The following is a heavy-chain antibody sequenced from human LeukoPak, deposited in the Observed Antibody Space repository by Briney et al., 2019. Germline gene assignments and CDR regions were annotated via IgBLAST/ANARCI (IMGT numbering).Heavy chain of an antibody. J-gene: IGHJ4*02. CDR3: ARDLSGLEPASDY. CDR2: ISSSGTYI. V-gene: IGHV3-21*01. D-gene: IGHD1-1*01. CDR1: GFSLSRYS. Sequence: GVSLRLSRVASGFSLSRYSINRVRLAPGKGLESVSSISSSGTYIYYADSMKGRFTLSRDNDKNSLYLQMNSLRAEDTAVYYCARDLSGLEPASDYWGQGTLVTVSS.